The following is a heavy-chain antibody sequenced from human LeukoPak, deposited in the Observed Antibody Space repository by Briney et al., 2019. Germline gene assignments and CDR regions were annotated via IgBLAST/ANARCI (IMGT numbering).Heavy chain of an antibody. D-gene: IGHD4-23*01. CDR3: AKDHGGNYRYDFDY. V-gene: IGHV3-23*01. CDR2: ISGSGSST. CDR1: GFTFSSYV. Sequence: GGSLRLSCAASGFTFSSYVMSWVRQAPGKGLEWVSVISGSGSSTYYADSVKGRFTISRDNSKNTLYLQMNSLRAEDTAVYYCAKDHGGNYRYDFDYWGQGTLVTVSS. J-gene: IGHJ4*02.